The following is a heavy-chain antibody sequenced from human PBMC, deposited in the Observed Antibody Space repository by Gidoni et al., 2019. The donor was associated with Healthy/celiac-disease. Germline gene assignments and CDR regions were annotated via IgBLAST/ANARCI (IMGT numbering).Heavy chain of an antibody. CDR1: DGSISSSTW. Sequence: QVQLQESGAGLVKPSGTLSLTCALSDGSISSSTWWSWVRQPPGKGLEWIGEIYHSGGTNYNPSLKSRVTISVDKSKNQFSLKLSSVTAADTAVYYCARDLDSPSGNGMDVWGQGTTVTVSS. CDR2: IYHSGGT. V-gene: IGHV4-4*02. D-gene: IGHD2-2*03. J-gene: IGHJ6*02. CDR3: ARDLDSPSGNGMDV.